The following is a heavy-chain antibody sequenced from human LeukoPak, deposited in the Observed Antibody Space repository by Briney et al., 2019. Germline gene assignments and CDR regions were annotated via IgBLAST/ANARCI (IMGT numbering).Heavy chain of an antibody. J-gene: IGHJ4*02. Sequence: GGSLRLSCGASGFTFSSYGMHWVRQAPGKGLEWVAFIRYDGSNRYYADSVEGRFTISRDNSKNTLYLQMNSLRAEDTAVYYCAKDRATMIVMIRTAPRGELDYWGQGSLVTVSS. CDR1: GFTFSSYG. CDR3: AKDRATMIVMIRTAPRGELDY. V-gene: IGHV3-30*02. CDR2: IRYDGSNR. D-gene: IGHD3-22*01.